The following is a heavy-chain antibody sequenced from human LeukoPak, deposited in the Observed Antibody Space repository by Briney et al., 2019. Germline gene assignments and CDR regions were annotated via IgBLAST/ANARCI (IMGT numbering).Heavy chain of an antibody. CDR1: GGTFSSCA. V-gene: IGHV1-69*13. CDR2: IIPIFGTA. CDR3: ARSYYDILTGYRGYYYYMDV. Sequence: ASVKVSCKASGGTFSSCAISWVRQAPGQRLEWMGGIIPIFGTANYAQKFQGRVTITADESTSTAYMELSSLRSEDTAVYYCARSYYDILTGYRGYYYYMDVWGKGTTVTISS. J-gene: IGHJ6*03. D-gene: IGHD3-9*01.